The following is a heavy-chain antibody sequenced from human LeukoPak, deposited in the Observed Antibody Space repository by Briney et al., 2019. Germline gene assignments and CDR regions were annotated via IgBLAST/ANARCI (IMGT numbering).Heavy chain of an antibody. CDR2: ISGSGGST. D-gene: IGHD3-3*01. CDR3: AKDIYDFWSGPSNWFDP. J-gene: IGHJ5*02. V-gene: IGHV3-23*01. Sequence: GGSLRLFCAASGFTFSSYAMSWVRQAPGKGLEWLSAISGSGGSTYYADSVKGRFTISRDNSKNTLYLQMNSLRAEDTAVYYCAKDIYDFWSGPSNWFDPWGQGTLVTVSS. CDR1: GFTFSSYA.